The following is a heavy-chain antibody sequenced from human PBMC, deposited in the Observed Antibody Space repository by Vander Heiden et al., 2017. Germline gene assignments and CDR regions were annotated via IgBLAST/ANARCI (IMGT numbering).Heavy chain of an antibody. CDR3: AKDLASAAAAGLFDY. Sequence: EVQLVESGGGVVQPGRSLRRSSAASGSPFDDSAMHLVRQDPGKGLEWVSGISWNSGSIGYADSVKGRFTISRDNAKNSLYLQMNSLRAEDTALYYCAKDLASAAAAGLFDYWGQGTLVTVSS. CDR2: ISWNSGSI. D-gene: IGHD6-13*01. V-gene: IGHV3-9*01. J-gene: IGHJ4*02. CDR1: GSPFDDSA.